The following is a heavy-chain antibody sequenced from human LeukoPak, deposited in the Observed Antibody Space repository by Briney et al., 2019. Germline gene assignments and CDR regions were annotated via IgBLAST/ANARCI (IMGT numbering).Heavy chain of an antibody. V-gene: IGHV1-69*06. CDR1: GGTFSSYA. CDR3: ARCRGANYYYYMDV. Sequence: GASVKVSCKASGGTFSSYAISWVRQAPGQGLEWMGGIIPIFGTANYAQKFQGRVTITADKSTSAAYMELSSLRSEDTAVYYCARCRGANYYYYMDVWGKGTTVTVSS. D-gene: IGHD5-12*01. J-gene: IGHJ6*03. CDR2: IIPIFGTA.